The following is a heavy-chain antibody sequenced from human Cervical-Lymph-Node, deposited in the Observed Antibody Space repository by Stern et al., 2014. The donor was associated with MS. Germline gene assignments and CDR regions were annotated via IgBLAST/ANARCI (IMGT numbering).Heavy chain of an antibody. V-gene: IGHV7-4-1*01. Sequence: VQLVESGSELKKPGASVKVSCKASGYTFTSYAMNWVRQAPGQGLEWMGWINTNTGNPTYAQGFTGRFVFSLDTSVSTAYLQICSLKAEDTAVYYCAPSEKQLTPYGKYFQHWGQGTLVTVSS. CDR2: INTNTGNP. CDR1: GYTFTSYA. J-gene: IGHJ1*01. D-gene: IGHD6-13*01. CDR3: APSEKQLTPYGKYFQH.